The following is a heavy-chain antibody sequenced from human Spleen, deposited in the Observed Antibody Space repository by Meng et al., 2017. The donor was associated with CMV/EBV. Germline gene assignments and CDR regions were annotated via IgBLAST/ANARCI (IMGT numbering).Heavy chain of an antibody. Sequence: FDGYGMSWVRQAPGEGLEWVSGINWNGGSTGYADSVKGRFTISRDNAKNSLYLQMNSLRVEDTAVYYCAREGGYCSSTSCYLHNWFDPWGQGTLVTVSS. CDR2: INWNGGST. CDR3: AREGGYCSSTSCYLHNWFDP. J-gene: IGHJ5*02. CDR1: FDGYG. V-gene: IGHV3-20*03. D-gene: IGHD2-2*01.